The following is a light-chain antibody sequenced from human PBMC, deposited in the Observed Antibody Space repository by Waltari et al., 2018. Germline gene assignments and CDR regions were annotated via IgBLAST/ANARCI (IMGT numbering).Light chain of an antibody. V-gene: IGKV2-30*02. CDR2: RVS. Sequence: DVVMTQSPLSLPVTLGQAASISCKSSQSLVHSDGNTHLNWFQQRPGQSPRRLIYRVSKRDSVVPDRFSGSGSGTDFTLKISRVEAEDVGIYYCMQGTHWPYTFGQGTKLDIK. CDR3: MQGTHWPYT. CDR1: QSLVHSDGNTH. J-gene: IGKJ2*01.